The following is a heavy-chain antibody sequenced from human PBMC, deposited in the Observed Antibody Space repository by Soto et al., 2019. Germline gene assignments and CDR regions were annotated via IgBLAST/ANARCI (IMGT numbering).Heavy chain of an antibody. CDR2: IYYSGST. V-gene: IGHV4-30-4*01. Sequence: SETLSLTCTVSGGSISSGDYYWSWIRQPPGKGLEWIGYIYYSGSTYYNPSLKSRVTISVDTSKNQFSLKLSSVTAADTAVYYCARTTRAMGIAENLDPWGQGTLVNVAS. CDR1: GGSISSGDYY. CDR3: ARTTRAMGIAENLDP. D-gene: IGHD6-13*01. J-gene: IGHJ5*02.